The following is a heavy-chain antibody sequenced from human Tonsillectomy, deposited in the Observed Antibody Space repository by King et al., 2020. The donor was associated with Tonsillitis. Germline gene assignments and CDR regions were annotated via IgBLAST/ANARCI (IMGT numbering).Heavy chain of an antibody. CDR3: ARNTPPPHSDDAFDI. CDR2: IYYSGST. J-gene: IGHJ3*02. Sequence: QLQESGPGLVKPSETLSLTCTVSGGSISSSSYYWGWIRQPPGKGLEWIGSIYYSGSTYYNPSLKSRVTISVDTSKNQFSLKLSSVTAADTAVYYCARNTPPPHSDDAFDIWGQGTMVTVSS. CDR1: GGSISSSSYY. D-gene: IGHD2-15*01. V-gene: IGHV4-39*07.